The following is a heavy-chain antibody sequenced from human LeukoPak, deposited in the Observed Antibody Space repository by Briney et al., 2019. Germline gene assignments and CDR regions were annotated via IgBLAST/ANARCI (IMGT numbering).Heavy chain of an antibody. CDR1: GFALSSHW. J-gene: IGHJ6*02. CDR2: VNRDGSET. V-gene: IGHV3-7*03. Sequence: GGSLRLSCAASGFALSSHWMTWVRQVAGRGPEWVANVNRDGSETYYLDSVKGRFTISKDNAKNSLYLQMNSLRAEDTALYHCARNNGMDVWGQGTTVIVSS. CDR3: ARNNGMDV.